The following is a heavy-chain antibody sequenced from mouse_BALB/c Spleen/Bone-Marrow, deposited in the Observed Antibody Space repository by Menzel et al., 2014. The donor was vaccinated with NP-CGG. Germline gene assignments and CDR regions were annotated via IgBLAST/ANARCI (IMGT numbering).Heavy chain of an antibody. D-gene: IGHD4-1*01. V-gene: IGHV5-4*02. CDR3: TRDLGNSGTESAY. CDR1: GFTFSDYY. Sequence: EVQLQQSGGGLVKPGGSLKLSCAASGFTFSDYYLYWVRQTPEKRLGWVATISDGGSYTRYPDSVKGRFTISRDNAKNNLYLQMSSLKSEDTAMYYCTRDLGNSGTESAYWGQGTLVTVSA. CDR2: ISDGGSYT. J-gene: IGHJ3*01.